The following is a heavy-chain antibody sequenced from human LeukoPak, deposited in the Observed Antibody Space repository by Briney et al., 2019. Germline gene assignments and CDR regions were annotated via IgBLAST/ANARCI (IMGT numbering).Heavy chain of an antibody. Sequence: ASVKVSCKASGYTFTGYYMHWVRQAPGQGLEWMGWINPNSGGTNYAQKFQGRVTMTRDTSISTAYMELSRLRSDDTAVYYCAKDGYDYYYYYMDVWGKGTTVTVSS. V-gene: IGHV1-2*02. CDR2: INPNSGGT. CDR1: GYTFTGYY. J-gene: IGHJ6*03. D-gene: IGHD1-1*01. CDR3: AKDGYDYYYYYMDV.